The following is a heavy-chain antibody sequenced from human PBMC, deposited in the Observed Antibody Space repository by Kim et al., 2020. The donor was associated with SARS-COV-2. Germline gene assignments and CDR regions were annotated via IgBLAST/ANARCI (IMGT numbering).Heavy chain of an antibody. J-gene: IGHJ5*02. CDR3: AKSRYFDWFRNWFDP. CDR1: GFTFGDYA. CDR2: ISCNGGSI. D-gene: IGHD3-9*01. V-gene: IGHV3-9*01. Sequence: GGSLRLSCAASGFTFGDYAMHWVRQAPGKGLEWVSGISCNGGSIDYADSVKGRFTISRDNAKNTPYLQMNSLRAEDTALYYCAKSRYFDWFRNWFDPWGQGTLVTVSS.